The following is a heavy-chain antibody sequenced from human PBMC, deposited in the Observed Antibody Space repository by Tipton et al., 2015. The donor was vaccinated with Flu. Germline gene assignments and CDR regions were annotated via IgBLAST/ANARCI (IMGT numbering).Heavy chain of an antibody. J-gene: IGHJ4*02. CDR2: ISAYNGDT. Sequence: QVQLVQSGAEVRKPGASVKVSCKASGYTFTSYGITWVRQAHGQGLDWMGWISAYNGDTKYAQRLQGRVTMTTDTSTSTAYMELRGLRSDDTAVYYCAGGGTAVAGTTYDYWGQGTLVTVCS. V-gene: IGHV1-18*01. CDR3: AGGGTAVAGTTYDY. CDR1: GYTFTSYG. D-gene: IGHD6-19*01.